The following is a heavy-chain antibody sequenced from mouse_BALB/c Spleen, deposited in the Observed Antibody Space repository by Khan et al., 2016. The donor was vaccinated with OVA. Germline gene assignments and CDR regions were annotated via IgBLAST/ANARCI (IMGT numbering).Heavy chain of an antibody. Sequence: EVQLQESGPGLVKPSQSLSLTCTVTGYSITSDYAWNWIRQFPGNKLEWMGYITYSGRTSYTPSLKSRFSITRDTSKNQFFLQLNSVTTEYTATYYWVRGRSYWGQGTLVTVSA. CDR1: GYSITSDYA. CDR3: VRGRSY. J-gene: IGHJ3*01. V-gene: IGHV3-2*02. D-gene: IGHD3-3*01. CDR2: ITYSGRT.